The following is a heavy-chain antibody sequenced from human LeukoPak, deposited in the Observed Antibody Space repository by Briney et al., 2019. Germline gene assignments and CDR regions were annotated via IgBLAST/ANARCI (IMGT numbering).Heavy chain of an antibody. CDR3: ARGPGLRMGAFDI. Sequence: SPTLSLTFAISGDSVSINSAAWNWIRQSPSRGLEWLGRTYYRSKWYNDSAVSVKSRMTINPDTSKNQFSLQLNSVTPEDTAVYYCARGPGLRMGAFDIWGQGTVVSVSS. CDR1: GDSVSINSAA. V-gene: IGHV6-1*01. CDR2: TYYRSKWYN. D-gene: IGHD4-17*01. J-gene: IGHJ3*02.